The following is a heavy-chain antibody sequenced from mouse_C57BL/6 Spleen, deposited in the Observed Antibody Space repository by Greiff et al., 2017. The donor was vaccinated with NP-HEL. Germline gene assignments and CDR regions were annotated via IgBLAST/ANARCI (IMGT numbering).Heavy chain of an antibody. V-gene: IGHV2-9-1*01. CDR2: IWTGGGT. J-gene: IGHJ1*03. CDR3: ARNGATVVDWYFDV. CDR1: GFSLTSYA. D-gene: IGHD1-1*01. Sequence: VKVEESGPGLVAPSQRLSITCTVSGFSLTSYAISWVRQPPGKGLEWLGVIWTGGGTNYNSALKSRLSISKDNSKSHVFLKMNSLQTDDAARYYCARNGATVVDWYFDVWGTGTTVTVSS.